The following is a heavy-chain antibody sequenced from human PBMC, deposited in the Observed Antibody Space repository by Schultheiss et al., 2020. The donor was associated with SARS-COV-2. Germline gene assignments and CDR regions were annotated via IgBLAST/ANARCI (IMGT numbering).Heavy chain of an antibody. CDR2: IKQDGSEK. J-gene: IGHJ6*02. Sequence: GESLKISCAASGFTFSSYWMSWVRQAPGKGLEWVANIKQDGSEKYYVDSVKGRFTISRDNAKNSLYLQMNSLRAEDTAVYYCARSRPSYGMDVWGQGTTVTVSS. CDR3: ARSRPSYGMDV. V-gene: IGHV3-7*03. CDR1: GFTFSSYW. D-gene: IGHD6-6*01.